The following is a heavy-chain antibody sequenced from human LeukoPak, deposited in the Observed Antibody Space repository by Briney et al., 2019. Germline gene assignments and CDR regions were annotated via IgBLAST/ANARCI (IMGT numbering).Heavy chain of an antibody. D-gene: IGHD4-23*01. CDR2: ISYDGSNK. Sequence: GRSLRLSCAASGFTFSSYGMHWVRQAPGKGLEWVAVISYDGSNKYYADSVKGRFTISRDNSKNTLYLQMNSLRAEDTAVYYCAKDHGGNVCPEYYYHGMDVWGQGTTVTVSS. CDR1: GFTFSSYG. V-gene: IGHV3-30*18. J-gene: IGHJ6*02. CDR3: AKDHGGNVCPEYYYHGMDV.